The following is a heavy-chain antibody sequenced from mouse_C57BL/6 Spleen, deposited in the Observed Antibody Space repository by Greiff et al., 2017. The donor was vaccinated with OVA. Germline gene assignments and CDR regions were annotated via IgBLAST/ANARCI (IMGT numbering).Heavy chain of an antibody. J-gene: IGHJ3*01. CDR3: ARENYGSSPRFAY. CDR2: ISYDGSN. Sequence: EVKLMESGPGLVKPSQSLSLTCSVTGYSITSGYYWNWIRQFPGNKLEWMGYISYDGSNNYNPSLKNRISITRDTSKNQFFLKLNSVTTEDTATYYCARENYGSSPRFAYWGQGTLVTVSA. D-gene: IGHD1-1*01. CDR1: GYSITSGYY. V-gene: IGHV3-6*01.